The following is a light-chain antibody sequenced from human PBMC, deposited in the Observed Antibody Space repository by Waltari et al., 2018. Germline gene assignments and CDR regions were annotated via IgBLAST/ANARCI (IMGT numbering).Light chain of an antibody. J-gene: IGKJ1*01. CDR2: AAS. CDR3: QQLNSYQWT. V-gene: IGKV1-9*01. Sequence: IQLTQSPSSLSASVGDRVTITCRVSQGINKYLVWYQQQPGKAPKLLSYAASTLQSGVPSRFSGSGSGTEFTLTISRLQPEDFATYYCQQLNSYQWTFGQGTKVEIK. CDR1: QGINKY.